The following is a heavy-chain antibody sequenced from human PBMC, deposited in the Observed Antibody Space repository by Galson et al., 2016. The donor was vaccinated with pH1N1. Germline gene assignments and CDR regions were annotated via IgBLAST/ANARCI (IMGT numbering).Heavy chain of an antibody. CDR3: ARPGDHQWLVILPFGY. V-gene: IGHV3-48*03. CDR2: ISRSVSTI. D-gene: IGHD6-19*01. J-gene: IGHJ4*02. CDR1: GFAFSSYE. Sequence: SLRLSCAASGFAFSSYEMNWVRQAPGKGLEWVSHISRSVSTINYADSVKGRFTVSKDNAKNSLYMQMNSLRAEDTAVYYCARPGDHQWLVILPFGYWGQGILVTVSS.